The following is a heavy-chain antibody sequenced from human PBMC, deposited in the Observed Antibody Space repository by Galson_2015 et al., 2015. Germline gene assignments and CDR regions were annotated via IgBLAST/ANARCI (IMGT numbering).Heavy chain of an antibody. Sequence: SVKVSCKASGYMFTSYYIHWVRQAPGQGLEWMGMINRNGDSTTYAQKFQGRVTMTRDTSTGTVYMELSSLRSDDTAVYYCARARQANWYFDFWGRGTLVTVSS. J-gene: IGHJ2*01. CDR3: ARARQANWYFDF. D-gene: IGHD5-12*01. CDR2: INRNGDST. V-gene: IGHV1-46*01. CDR1: GYMFTSYY.